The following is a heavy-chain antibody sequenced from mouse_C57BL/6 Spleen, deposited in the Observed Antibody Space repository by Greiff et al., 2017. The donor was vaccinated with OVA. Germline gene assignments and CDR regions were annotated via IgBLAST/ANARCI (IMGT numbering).Heavy chain of an antibody. J-gene: IGHJ4*01. CDR3: ARHETGVNSNSYYAMDY. CDR1: GFSLTSYG. Sequence: QVQLKESGPGLVAPSQSLSITCTVSGFSLTSYGVHWVRQPPGKGLEWLVVIWSDGSTTYNSALKSRLSISKDNSKSQVFLKMNSLQTDDTAMYYWARHETGVNSNSYYAMDYWGQGTSVTVSS. V-gene: IGHV2-6-1*01. CDR2: IWSDGST. D-gene: IGHD2-5*01.